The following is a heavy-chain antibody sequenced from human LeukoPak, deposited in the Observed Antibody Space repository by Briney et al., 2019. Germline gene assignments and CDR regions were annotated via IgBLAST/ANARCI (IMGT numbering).Heavy chain of an antibody. CDR1: GFTFTDYD. CDR3: AREWGDYFDY. Sequence: PGGSLRLSCTASGFTFTDYDIHWVRQAPGKGLELVAVISYDGITKYNTDSVKGRFTISRDNSKNTLYLQMNSLRAEDTVVYYCAREWGDYFDYWGQGTLVTVSS. D-gene: IGHD3-10*01. J-gene: IGHJ4*02. CDR2: ISYDGITK. V-gene: IGHV3-30*03.